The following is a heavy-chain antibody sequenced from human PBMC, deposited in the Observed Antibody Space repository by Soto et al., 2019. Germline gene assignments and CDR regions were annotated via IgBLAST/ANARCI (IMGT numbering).Heavy chain of an antibody. D-gene: IGHD3-10*01. CDR3: PRGHMVRGVIIPKYYYDYGMDL. Sequence: ETLSVTCAVYGGSLSGYYWRGIRQPPGKGLEWIGEINHSGSTNYNPSLKSRVTISVDTSKNHFSLKLSSVTAADTAAYYCPRGHMVRGVIIPKYYYDYGMDLWGQGTTVT. V-gene: IGHV4-34*01. CDR1: GGSLSGYY. CDR2: INHSGST. J-gene: IGHJ6*02.